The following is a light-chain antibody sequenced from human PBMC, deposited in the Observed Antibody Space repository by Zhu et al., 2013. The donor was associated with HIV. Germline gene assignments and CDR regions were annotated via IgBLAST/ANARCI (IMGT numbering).Light chain of an antibody. J-gene: IGKJ4*01. CDR2: AAS. V-gene: IGKV1-9*01. Sequence: DIQLTQSPSFLSASVGDRVTITCWASRGISSYLAWYQQKPGRAPKLLIYAASNLQSGVPSRFSGSGSGTEFTLTISSLQPEDFATYYCQQLNTYPRTFGGGTKVDIK. CDR3: QQLNTYPRT. CDR1: RGISSY.